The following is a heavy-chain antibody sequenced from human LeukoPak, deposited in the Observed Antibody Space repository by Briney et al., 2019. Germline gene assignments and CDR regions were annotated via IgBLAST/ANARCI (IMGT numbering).Heavy chain of an antibody. J-gene: IGHJ4*02. CDR2: INPNSGGT. CDR3: ARGPYIAAAGVDY. CDR1: GYTFTGYY. D-gene: IGHD6-13*01. V-gene: IGHV1-2*06. Sequence: ASVKVSCKASGYTFTGYYMHWVRQAPGQGLEWMGRINPNSGGTNYALKFQGRVTMTRDTSISTAYMELSRLRSDDTAVYYCARGPYIAAAGVDYWGQGTLVTVSS.